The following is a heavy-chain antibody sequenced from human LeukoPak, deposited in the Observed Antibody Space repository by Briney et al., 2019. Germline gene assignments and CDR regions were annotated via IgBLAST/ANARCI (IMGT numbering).Heavy chain of an antibody. D-gene: IGHD3-22*01. CDR3: ARDEENYYDSSGYPFDY. CDR1: GYTFTGYY. V-gene: IGHV1-46*01. J-gene: IGHJ4*02. CDR2: INPSGGST. Sequence: ASVKVSCKASGYTFTGYYMHWVRQAPGQGLEWMGIINPSGGSTSYAQKFQGRVTMTRDTSTSTVYMELSSLRSEDTAVYYCARDEENYYDSSGYPFDYWGQGTLVTVSS.